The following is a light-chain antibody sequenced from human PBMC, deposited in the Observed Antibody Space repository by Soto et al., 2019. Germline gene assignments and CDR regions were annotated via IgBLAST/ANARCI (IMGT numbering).Light chain of an antibody. Sequence: DIQFTQSPSFLSAPVGDRVTITCRSSQSISRWLAWYQQKPGKAPKVLIYDASSLESGVPSRFSGTGTGTEFTLTISSLQPEDSATYYCQQYKSYWMLGQGTKVDIK. CDR2: DAS. CDR3: QQYKSYWM. J-gene: IGKJ1*01. CDR1: QSISRW. V-gene: IGKV1-5*01.